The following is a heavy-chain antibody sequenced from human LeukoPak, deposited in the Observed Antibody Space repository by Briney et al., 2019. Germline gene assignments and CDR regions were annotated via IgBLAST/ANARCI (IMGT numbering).Heavy chain of an antibody. CDR1: GFTFSSYW. D-gene: IGHD3-3*01. Sequence: GGSLRLSCAASGFTFSSYWMHWVRQAPGKGLVWVSHIDSGVSSTIYADSVKGRFTISRDNAKNTLYPQMSSLRADDTAVYYCTRGRYSFDYWGQGTLVTVSS. CDR3: TRGRYSFDY. CDR2: IDSGVSST. V-gene: IGHV3-74*01. J-gene: IGHJ4*02.